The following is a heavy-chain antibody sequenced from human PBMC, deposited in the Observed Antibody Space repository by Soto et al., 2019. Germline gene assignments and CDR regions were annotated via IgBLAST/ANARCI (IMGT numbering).Heavy chain of an antibody. Sequence: GGSLRLSCAASGFTFSTYAMSWVRQAPGKGLEWLSGISGSGGTTYYADSVKGRFTISRNKSKTTLYLQMNSLRAEDTAVYYCARGGATTVTLFDYWGQGTLVTVSS. V-gene: IGHV3-23*01. CDR3: ARGGATTVTLFDY. CDR1: GFTFSTYA. CDR2: ISGSGGTT. D-gene: IGHD4-17*01. J-gene: IGHJ4*02.